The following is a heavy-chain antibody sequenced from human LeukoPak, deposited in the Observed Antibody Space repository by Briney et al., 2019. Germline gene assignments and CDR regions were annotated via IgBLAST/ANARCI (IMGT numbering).Heavy chain of an antibody. CDR3: ARVAVAAYYFDY. D-gene: IGHD6-19*01. V-gene: IGHV4-61*09. J-gene: IGHJ4*02. Sequence: PSQTLSLTCTVSGGSISSGSYYWSWIRQPAGTGLEWIGHIYTSGSTNYNPSLKSRVTISVDTSKNQFSLKLNFVAAADTAVYYRARVAVAAYYFDYWGQGTLVTVSS. CDR2: IYTSGST. CDR1: GGSISSGSYY.